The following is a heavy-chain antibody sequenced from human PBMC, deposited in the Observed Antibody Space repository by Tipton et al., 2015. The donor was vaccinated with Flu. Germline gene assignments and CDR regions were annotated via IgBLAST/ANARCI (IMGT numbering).Heavy chain of an antibody. J-gene: IGHJ4*02. CDR1: GGSISSYY. Sequence: TLSLTCTVSGGSISSYYWSWVRQPPGKGLEWIGYISYSGSTNYNPSLKSRATISVDTSKNRLSLKVSSVTAADTAVYYCARVGDYTLKDWGQGTLVTVSS. D-gene: IGHD4-17*01. V-gene: IGHV4-59*01. CDR2: ISYSGST. CDR3: ARVGDYTLKD.